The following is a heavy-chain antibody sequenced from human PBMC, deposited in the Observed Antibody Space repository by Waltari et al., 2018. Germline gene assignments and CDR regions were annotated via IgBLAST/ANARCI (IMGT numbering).Heavy chain of an antibody. Sequence: EVQLVESGGGLVQPGGSLRLSCSTSGFTFSEYWMTWVRQAPGKGLDWVGNIKTDGREEYYTYSVKGRFIISRDNAKNSLFLQMDSLRVEDTAVYYCARDGDRNYDYWGQGTLVTVSS. J-gene: IGHJ4*02. CDR1: GFTFSEYW. D-gene: IGHD1-7*01. CDR2: IKTDGREE. CDR3: ARDGDRNYDY. V-gene: IGHV3-7*01.